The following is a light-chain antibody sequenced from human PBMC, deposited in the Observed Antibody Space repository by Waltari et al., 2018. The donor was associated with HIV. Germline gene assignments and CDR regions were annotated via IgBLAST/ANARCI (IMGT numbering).Light chain of an antibody. CDR2: EVS. CDR3: SSYGDNIRVL. CDR1: SSDLGAYDP. J-gene: IGLJ2*01. Sequence: QSALTQPPSASGSLGQSVTISCTGSSSDLGAYDPVSWFQQHPNNAPKLLLYEVSKRPSGVPDRFSGSRSGETAFLSVSGLQPDDTAAYFCSSYGDNIRVLFGGGTNLTVL. V-gene: IGLV2-8*01.